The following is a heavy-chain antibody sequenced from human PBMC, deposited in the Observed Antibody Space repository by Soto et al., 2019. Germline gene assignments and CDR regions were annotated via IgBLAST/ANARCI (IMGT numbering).Heavy chain of an antibody. J-gene: IGHJ6*03. D-gene: IGHD2-2*01. CDR1: GFSFDDYA. CDR2: VSWNSGTI. V-gene: IGHV3-9*01. Sequence: EVQLVESGGGLVQPGRSLRLSCAASGFSFDDYAMHWVRQGPGKGLEWVSGVSWNSGTIVYADSVKGRFTISRDNAKNSLYLEMNSLGAEDTALYYCAKGSCSSAKGYAYSYFDVWGKGTMVTVSS. CDR3: AKGSCSSAKGYAYSYFDV.